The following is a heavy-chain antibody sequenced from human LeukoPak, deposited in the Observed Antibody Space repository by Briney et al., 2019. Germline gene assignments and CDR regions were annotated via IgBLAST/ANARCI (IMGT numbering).Heavy chain of an antibody. CDR1: GSNFRSYW. CDR3: ARDGAAAGLYFDY. CDR2: IKTDGSST. J-gene: IGHJ4*02. Sequence: GESLRLSCAASGSNFRSYWMHWVRLVPGKGLEWISRIKTDGSSTFYADSVKGRFTISRDNAKNSLYLQMNSLGAEDTAVYYCARDGAAAGLYFDYWGQGTLVTVSS. D-gene: IGHD6-13*01. V-gene: IGHV3-74*01.